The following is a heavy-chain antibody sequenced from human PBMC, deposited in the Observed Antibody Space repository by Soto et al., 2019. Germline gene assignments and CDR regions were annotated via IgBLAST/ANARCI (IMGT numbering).Heavy chain of an antibody. Sequence: GGALRLSCAAPGFTPRSYWMHWVRQAPGKGLVWVSRINSDGSSTTYADSVKGRFTISRDNAKNTLYLQMNSLRADDTAVYYCAREGIAVADLDYWGQGTLVTVSS. J-gene: IGHJ4*02. CDR2: INSDGSST. D-gene: IGHD6-19*01. CDR3: AREGIAVADLDY. V-gene: IGHV3-74*01. CDR1: GFTPRSYW.